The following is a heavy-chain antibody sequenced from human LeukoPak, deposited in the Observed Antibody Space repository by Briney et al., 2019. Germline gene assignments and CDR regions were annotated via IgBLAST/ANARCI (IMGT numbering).Heavy chain of an antibody. CDR1: GFTFSSYE. D-gene: IGHD3-16*01. CDR2: ISSSGSTI. Sequence: GGSLRLSCVASGFTFSSYEMNWVRQAPGKGLEWVSYISSSGSTIYYADSVKGRFTISRDNAKNSLYLQMNSLRAEDTAVYYCSRDRGGPPFYYYYMDVWGKGTTVTVSS. CDR3: SRDRGGPPFYYYYMDV. J-gene: IGHJ6*03. V-gene: IGHV3-48*03.